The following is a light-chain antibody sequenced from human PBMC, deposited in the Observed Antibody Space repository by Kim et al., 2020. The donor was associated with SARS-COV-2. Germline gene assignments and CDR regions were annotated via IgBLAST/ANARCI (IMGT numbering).Light chain of an antibody. CDR1: SGDVGGYNY. CDR2: DVT. V-gene: IGLV2-14*03. Sequence: GQSITISCTGTSGDVGGYNYVSWYQQHPGKAPKLLIYDVTTRPSGVSNRFSGSKSGNTASLTISGLQAEDEANYYCISYTTSNTLVFGGGTQLTVL. CDR3: ISYTTSNTLV. J-gene: IGLJ2*01.